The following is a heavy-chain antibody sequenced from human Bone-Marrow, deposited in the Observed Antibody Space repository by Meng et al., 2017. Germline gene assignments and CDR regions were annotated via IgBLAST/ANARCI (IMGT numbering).Heavy chain of an antibody. Sequence: GESLKISCAASGFTFSSYGMHWVRQAPGKGLEWVAVIWYYGSNKYYADSVKGRFNISRDNSKNTLYLQMNSMRAEDTAVYYCAACSGGSCYDEIGYWGQGTLVTVSS. V-gene: IGHV3-33*01. CDR3: AACSGGSCYDEIGY. CDR2: IWYYGSNK. J-gene: IGHJ4*02. CDR1: GFTFSSYG. D-gene: IGHD2-15*01.